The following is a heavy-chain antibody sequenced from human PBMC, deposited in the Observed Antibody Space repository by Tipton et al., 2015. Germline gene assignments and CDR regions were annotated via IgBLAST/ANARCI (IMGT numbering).Heavy chain of an antibody. Sequence: TLSLTCTVSGGSISTHHWCWIRQSAGKRLEWIGRVHSNGITSYNHSLNSRVTMSVDTSKNQFSLKLTSVTAADTAVYYCARLTTYSSSWYWFDPWGQGTLVSVSS. V-gene: IGHV4-4*07. CDR2: VHSNGIT. D-gene: IGHD6-13*01. CDR1: GGSISTHH. CDR3: ARLTTYSSSWYWFDP. J-gene: IGHJ5*02.